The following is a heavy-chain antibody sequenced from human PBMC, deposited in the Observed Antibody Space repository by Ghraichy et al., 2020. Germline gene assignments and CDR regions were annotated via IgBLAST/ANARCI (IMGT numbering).Heavy chain of an antibody. CDR1: GFTFSSYS. D-gene: IGHD2-21*01. J-gene: IGHJ5*02. CDR3: APSRRVCGGDCSS. CDR2: ISSSSSYI. Sequence: GGSLRLSCAASGFTFSSYSMNWVRQAPGKGLEWVSSISSSSSYIYYADSVKGRFTISRDNAKNSLYLQMNSLRAEDTAVYYCAPSRRVCGGDCSSWGQGTLVTVSS. V-gene: IGHV3-21*04.